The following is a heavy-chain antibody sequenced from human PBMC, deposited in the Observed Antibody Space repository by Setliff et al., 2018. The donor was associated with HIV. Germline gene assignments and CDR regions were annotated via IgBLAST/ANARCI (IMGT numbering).Heavy chain of an antibody. V-gene: IGHV4-61*02. CDR2: IYSSGST. D-gene: IGHD2-2*01. J-gene: IGHJ6*03. CDR1: GGSISSGNYY. CDR3: ARDRVIVVVPASPQGYYYYMDV. Sequence: SETLFLTCTVSGGSISSGNYYWSWIRQPAGKGLEWIGRIYSSGSTNYNPSLKSRVTISINTSKNQFSLKLSSVTAADTAVYYCARDRVIVVVPASPQGYYYYMDVWGKGTTVTVSS.